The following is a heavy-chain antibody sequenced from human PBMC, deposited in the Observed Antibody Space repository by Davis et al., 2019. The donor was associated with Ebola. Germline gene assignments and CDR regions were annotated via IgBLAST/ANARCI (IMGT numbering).Heavy chain of an antibody. CDR1: GGSISSYF. J-gene: IGHJ4*02. CDR3: ARFRTVATGFDF. D-gene: IGHD5-12*01. Sequence: MPSETLSLTCAVSGGSISSYFWTLIPPPPGKGLEWIGYTSNSRSIDYNPSLKSRVTISLDTSRNQLSLRLTSVTAADTAVYYCARFRTVATGFDFWGQGALVSVSS. CDR2: TSNSRSI. V-gene: IGHV4-59*08.